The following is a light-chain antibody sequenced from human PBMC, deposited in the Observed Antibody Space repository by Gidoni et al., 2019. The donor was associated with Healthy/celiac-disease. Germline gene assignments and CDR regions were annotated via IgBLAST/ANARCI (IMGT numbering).Light chain of an antibody. CDR1: QGITSA. J-gene: IGKJ4*01. Sequence: AIQLTQSPSSLSAPVGDRVTITCRTSQGITSALTWFKQKPGKAPKLLIYEASSLESGDPARFSGSGSRTDVTLTISSLRPEEFATNDCQQCNSYPRAPLTFGGGTKVEIK. CDR3: QQCNSYPRAPLT. CDR2: EAS. V-gene: IGKV1-13*02.